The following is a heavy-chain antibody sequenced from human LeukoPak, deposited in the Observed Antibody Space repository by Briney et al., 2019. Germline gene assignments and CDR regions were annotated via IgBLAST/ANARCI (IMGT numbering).Heavy chain of an antibody. CDR3: AKDLDGSGTLDY. D-gene: IGHD3-10*01. CDR2: ISYDGSNK. CDR1: GFTFSSYA. V-gene: IGHV3-30*04. Sequence: PGGSLRLSCAASGFTFSSYAMHWVRQAPGKGLEWVAVISYDGSNKYYADSVKGRFTISRDNSKNTLYLQMNSLRAEDTAVYYCAKDLDGSGTLDYWGQGTLVTVSS. J-gene: IGHJ4*02.